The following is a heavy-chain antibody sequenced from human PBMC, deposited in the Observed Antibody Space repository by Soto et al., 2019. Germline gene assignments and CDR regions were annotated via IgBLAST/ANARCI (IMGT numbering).Heavy chain of an antibody. CDR3: ARAGWDGYNNLDY. Sequence: PGGSLRLSCAASAFTKSSKYISWVRQDPGKGLEWVPVIYSGGSTYYADSVKGRFTISRDNSKNTLYLQINSLRAEDTAVYYCARAGWDGYNNLDYWSQGTLVTVAS. CDR1: AFTKSSKY. CDR2: IYSGGST. D-gene: IGHD5-12*01. J-gene: IGHJ4*02. V-gene: IGHV3-66*01.